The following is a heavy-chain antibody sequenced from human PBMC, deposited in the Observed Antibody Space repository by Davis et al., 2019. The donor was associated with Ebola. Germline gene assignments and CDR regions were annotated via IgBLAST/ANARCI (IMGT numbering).Heavy chain of an antibody. Sequence: GGSLRLSCAASEFTFSGYAMSWVRQAPGKGLEWVSAISGSGGSTYYAGSVKGRFTISRDNSRNTLYLQMNSLRAEDTAVYYCAKAPVRFLEWFTTDYWGRGTVVTVSS. V-gene: IGHV3-23*01. CDR3: AKAPVRFLEWFTTDY. CDR2: ISGSGGST. CDR1: EFTFSGYA. D-gene: IGHD3-3*01. J-gene: IGHJ4*02.